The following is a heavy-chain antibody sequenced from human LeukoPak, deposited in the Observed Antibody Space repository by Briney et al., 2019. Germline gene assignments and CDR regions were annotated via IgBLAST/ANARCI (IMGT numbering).Heavy chain of an antibody. V-gene: IGHV4-59*08. CDR3: ARRLSDYFDSTGSYIDAFDI. CDR2: IHYSGGT. D-gene: IGHD3-22*01. J-gene: IGHJ3*02. Sequence: PSETLSLTCTVSGVSISTSFWTWIRQPPGKGLEWVGHIHYSGGTTYNPSLKSRVTISVDTSKSQLSLNLSSVTAADTAVYYCARRLSDYFDSTGSYIDAFDIWGQGTMVTVSS. CDR1: GVSISTSF.